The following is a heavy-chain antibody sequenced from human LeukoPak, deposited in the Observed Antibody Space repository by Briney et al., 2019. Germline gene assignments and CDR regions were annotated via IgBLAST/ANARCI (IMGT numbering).Heavy chain of an antibody. Sequence: GGSLRLSCAASGFTFSSYGMHWVRQAPGKGLEWVAFIRYDGSNKYYADSVKGRFTISRDNSKNTLYLQMNSLRAEDTAVYYCAKDGPAIFGVVITSYYFDYWGQGALVTVSS. J-gene: IGHJ4*02. CDR3: AKDGPAIFGVVITSYYFDY. CDR1: GFTFSSYG. CDR2: IRYDGSNK. D-gene: IGHD3-3*01. V-gene: IGHV3-30*02.